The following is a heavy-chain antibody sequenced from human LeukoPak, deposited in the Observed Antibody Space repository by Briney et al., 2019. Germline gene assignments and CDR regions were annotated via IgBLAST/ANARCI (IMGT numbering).Heavy chain of an antibody. CDR2: MNPNSGNT. CDR1: GYTFTSYD. Sequence: ASVKVSCKASGYTFTSYDINWVRQATGQGLEWMGWMNPNSGNTGYAQKFQGRVTITRNTSISTAYMELSSLRSDDTAVYYLATEAYSSSWYINYYYYYMDVWGKGTTVTVSS. CDR3: ATEAYSSSWYINYYYYYMDV. V-gene: IGHV1-8*03. J-gene: IGHJ6*03. D-gene: IGHD6-13*01.